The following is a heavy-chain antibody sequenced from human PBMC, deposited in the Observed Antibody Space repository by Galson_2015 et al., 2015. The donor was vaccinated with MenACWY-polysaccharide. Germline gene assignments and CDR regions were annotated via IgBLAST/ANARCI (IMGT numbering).Heavy chain of an antibody. J-gene: IGHJ6*02. CDR2: ILSDGSST. V-gene: IGHV3-74*01. CDR1: GFTFSSSW. CDR3: AKNSTRSYTFDYYGMDA. D-gene: IGHD2/OR15-2a*01. Sequence: SLRLSCAASGFTFSSSWMHWVRQAPGKGLVWVSRILSDGSSTSYADSVRGRFTISRDNSKNTLFLQMNSLRAEDTAVYYCAKNSTRSYTFDYYGMDAWGQGTTVTVSS.